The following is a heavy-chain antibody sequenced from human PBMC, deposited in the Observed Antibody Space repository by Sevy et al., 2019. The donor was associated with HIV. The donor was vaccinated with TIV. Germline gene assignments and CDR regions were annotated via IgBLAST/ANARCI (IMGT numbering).Heavy chain of an antibody. Sequence: ASVKVSCKVSRYTLTQLSMHWVRQAPGKGLEWMGSFDPEDGETIYAQKFQSRVTMIEDTSTDTAYMELSSLKSEDTAVFYCAITKDYYDSSGYPFDYWGQGTLVTVSS. V-gene: IGHV1-24*01. CDR1: RYTLTQLS. CDR3: AITKDYYDSSGYPFDY. J-gene: IGHJ4*02. CDR2: FDPEDGET. D-gene: IGHD3-22*01.